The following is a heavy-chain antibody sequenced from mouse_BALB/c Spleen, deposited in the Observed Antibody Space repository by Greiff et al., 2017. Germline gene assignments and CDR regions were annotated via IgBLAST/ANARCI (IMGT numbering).Heavy chain of an antibody. J-gene: IGHJ4*01. V-gene: IGHV7-3*02. CDR1: GFTFTDYY. CDR2: IRNNANGYTT. Sequence: EVQLVESGGGLVQPGGSLRLSCATSGFTFTDYYMSWVRQPPGKALEWLGFIRNNANGYTTENSASVKGRFTISRDTSQSILYLQMNTLRAEDSATYYCARDGNYYAMDYWGQGTSVTVSA. CDR3: ARDGNYYAMDY.